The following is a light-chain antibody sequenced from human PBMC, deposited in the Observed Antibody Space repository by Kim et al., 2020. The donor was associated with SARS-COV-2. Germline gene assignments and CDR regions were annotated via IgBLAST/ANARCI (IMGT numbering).Light chain of an antibody. J-gene: IGKJ2*01. V-gene: IGKV3-11*01. CDR3: HQRSNWRT. Sequence: LSLDPGERDTLSCRASQSVSRYLDWYQQKPGQAQRLLISDASNRATGITARFSGSGSGTDFTLNISSLEPEDFAVYYCHQRSNWRTFGQGTKLEI. CDR2: DAS. CDR1: QSVSRY.